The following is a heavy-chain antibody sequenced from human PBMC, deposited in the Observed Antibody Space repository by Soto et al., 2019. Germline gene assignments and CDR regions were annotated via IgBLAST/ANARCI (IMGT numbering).Heavy chain of an antibody. CDR3: ARDLGFRYCNSTSCSYNWFDP. J-gene: IGHJ5*02. CDR2: IIPIFGTA. CDR1: GGTFSSYA. D-gene: IGHD2-2*01. V-gene: IGHV1-69*06. Sequence: QVQLVQSGAEVKKPGSSVKVSCKASGGTFSSYAISWVRQAPGQGLEWMGGIIPIFGTANYAQKFQGRVTITADKSTSTAYMELSSLRSEDTAVYYCARDLGFRYCNSTSCSYNWFDPWGQGTLVTVSS.